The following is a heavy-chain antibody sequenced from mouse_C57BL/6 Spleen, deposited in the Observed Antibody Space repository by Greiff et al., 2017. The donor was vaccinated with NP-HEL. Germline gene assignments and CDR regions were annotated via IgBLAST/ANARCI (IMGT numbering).Heavy chain of an antibody. CDR2: IYPGDGDT. D-gene: IGHD1-1*01. J-gene: IGHJ1*03. CDR1: GYAFSSYW. V-gene: IGHV1-80*01. CDR3: ARTFHYYGSSYGYFEV. Sequence: QVQLQQSGAELVKPGASVKISCKASGYAFSSYWMNWVKQRPGKGLEWIGQIYPGDGDTNYNGKFKGKATLTADKSSSTAYMQLSSLTSEDSAVYFCARTFHYYGSSYGYFEVWGTGTTVTVSS.